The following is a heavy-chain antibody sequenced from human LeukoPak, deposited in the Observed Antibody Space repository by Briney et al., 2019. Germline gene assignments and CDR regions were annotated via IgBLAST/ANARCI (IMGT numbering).Heavy chain of an antibody. CDR1: GFTFSSYW. Sequence: GASLRLPCAASGFTFSSYWMHWVRQAPGKGLVWVSRINSDGSSTNYADSVKGRFTISRDNAKNTLHLQMNSLRAEDTAVYYCARGARGSGTASDYWGQGTLVTVSS. D-gene: IGHD3-10*01. V-gene: IGHV3-74*01. CDR2: INSDGSST. CDR3: ARGARGSGTASDY. J-gene: IGHJ4*02.